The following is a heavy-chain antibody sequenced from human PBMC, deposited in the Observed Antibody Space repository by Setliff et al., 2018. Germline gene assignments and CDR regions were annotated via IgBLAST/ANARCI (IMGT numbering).Heavy chain of an antibody. J-gene: IGHJ5*02. CDR2: ISSTGDDI. CDR3: ARDNTLFGVVITGSWFDP. D-gene: IGHD3-3*01. CDR1: EFTFNKYW. V-gene: IGHV3-21*01. Sequence: GESLKISCAASEFTFNKYWMTWIRQPPGKGLEWVSSISSTGDDIYYADPVKGRFTISRDNAENSLYLQMDSLRVEDTAVYYCARDNTLFGVVITGSWFDPWGQGTLVTVSS.